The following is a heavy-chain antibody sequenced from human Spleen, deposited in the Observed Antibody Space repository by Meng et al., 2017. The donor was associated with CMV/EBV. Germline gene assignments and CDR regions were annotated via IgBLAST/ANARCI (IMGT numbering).Heavy chain of an antibody. CDR3: ARDGLVRGHRNGTDV. V-gene: IGHV3-53*01. D-gene: IGHD3-10*01. J-gene: IGHJ6*02. CDR2: IYSGGST. CDR1: GFTVSSNY. Sequence: GGSLRLSCAASGFTVSSNYMNWVRQAPGKGLEWVSVIYSGGSTYYADSVKGRFTISRDNSKNTLYLQMNSLRAEDTAVYYCARDGLVRGHRNGTDVWGQGTTVTVSS.